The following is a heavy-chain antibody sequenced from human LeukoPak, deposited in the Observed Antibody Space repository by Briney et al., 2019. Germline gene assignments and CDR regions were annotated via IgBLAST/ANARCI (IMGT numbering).Heavy chain of an antibody. D-gene: IGHD2-2*01. CDR1: GYTFTSYY. V-gene: IGHV1-46*01. Sequence: ASVKVSCKASGYTFTSYYMHWVRQAPGQGLEWMGIINPSGGSTSYAQKFQGRVTMTRDMSTSTVYMELSSLRSEDTAVYYCARMRSDQPLSLDYFDLWGRGTLVTVSS. J-gene: IGHJ2*01. CDR2: INPSGGST. CDR3: ARMRSDQPLSLDYFDL.